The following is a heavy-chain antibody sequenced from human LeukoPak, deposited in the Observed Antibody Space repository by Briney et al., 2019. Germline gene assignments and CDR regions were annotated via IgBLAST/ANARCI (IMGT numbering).Heavy chain of an antibody. CDR3: ARGRGAITGTTGYYFDY. V-gene: IGHV3-53*01. J-gene: IGHJ4*02. CDR1: GFTVSSNY. CDR2: IYSGGGT. D-gene: IGHD1-20*01. Sequence: PRGSLRLSCAASGFTVSSNYMSRVRQAPGKGLDWVSMIYSGGGTYSSDSVKGRFTISRDNSKNTLYLQMNSLRAEDTAVYYCARGRGAITGTTGYYFDYWGQGTLVTASS.